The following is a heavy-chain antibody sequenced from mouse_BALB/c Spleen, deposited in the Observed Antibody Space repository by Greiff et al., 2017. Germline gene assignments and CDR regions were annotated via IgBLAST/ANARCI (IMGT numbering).Heavy chain of an antibody. CDR1: GFSLSTYGIG. D-gene: IGHD2-4*01. V-gene: IGHV8-11*01. CDR3: ARRVVYYDYDVPFAY. Sequence: QVTLKESGPGILQPSQTLSLTCSFSGFSLSTYGIGVGWIRQPSGKGLEWLAHIWWNDNKYYNTALKSRLTISKDTSNNQVFLKIASVDTADTATYYCARRVVYYDYDVPFAYWGQGTLVTVSA. CDR2: IWWNDNK. J-gene: IGHJ3*01.